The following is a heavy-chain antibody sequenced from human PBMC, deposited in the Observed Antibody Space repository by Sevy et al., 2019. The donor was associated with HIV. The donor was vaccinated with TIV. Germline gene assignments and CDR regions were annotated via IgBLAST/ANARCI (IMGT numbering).Heavy chain of an antibody. CDR3: ARGALYCSSTSCHYHYYYYGMDV. CDR2: MNPNSGNT. CDR1: GYTFTSYD. Sequence: ASVKVSCKASGYTFTSYDINWVRQATGQGLEWMGWMNPNSGNTGYAQMFQGRVTMTRNTSISTAYMELSSLRSEDTAVYYCARGALYCSSTSCHYHYYYYGMDVWGQGTTVTVSS. D-gene: IGHD2-2*01. J-gene: IGHJ6*02. V-gene: IGHV1-8*01.